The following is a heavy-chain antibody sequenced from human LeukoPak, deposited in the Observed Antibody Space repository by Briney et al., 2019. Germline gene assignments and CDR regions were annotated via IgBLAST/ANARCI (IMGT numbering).Heavy chain of an antibody. CDR3: ASGYGSWYPIDY. V-gene: IGHV3-66*01. J-gene: IGHJ4*02. D-gene: IGHD2-15*01. CDR1: GFTVSSNY. Sequence: GGSLRLSCAASGFTVSSNYMSWVRQAPGKGLEWVSVIYSGGSTYYADSVKGRFTISRDDSKNTLYLQMNSLRAEDTAVYYCASGYGSWYPIDYWGQGTLVTVSS. CDR2: IYSGGST.